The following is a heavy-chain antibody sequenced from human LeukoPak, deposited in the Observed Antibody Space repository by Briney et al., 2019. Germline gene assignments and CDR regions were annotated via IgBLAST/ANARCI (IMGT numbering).Heavy chain of an antibody. CDR3: ARHPTLYSSSSALYFDY. V-gene: IGHV4-30-4*01. J-gene: IGHJ4*02. CDR2: IYYSGST. CDR1: GGSISSGDYY. Sequence: SETLSLTCTVSGGSISSGDYYWSWIRQPPGKGLEWIGYIYYSGSTYYNPSLKSRVTISVDTSKNQFSLKLSSVTAADTAVYYCARHPTLYSSSSALYFDYWGQGTLVTVSS. D-gene: IGHD6-6*01.